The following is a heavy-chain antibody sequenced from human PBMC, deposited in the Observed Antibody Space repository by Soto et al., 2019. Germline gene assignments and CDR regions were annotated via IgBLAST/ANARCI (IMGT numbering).Heavy chain of an antibody. CDR3: AIPPQYNWNYGGDFDY. V-gene: IGHV1-69*06. CDR2: IIPIFGTA. D-gene: IGHD1-7*01. CDR1: GGTFSSYA. J-gene: IGHJ4*02. Sequence: QVQLVQSGAEVKKPGSSVKVSCKASGGTFSSYAISWVRQAPGQGLEWMGGIIPIFGTANYAQKFQGRVTITADKSTSTAYMALSSLRSEDTAVYYCAIPPQYNWNYGGDFDYWGQGTLVTVSS.